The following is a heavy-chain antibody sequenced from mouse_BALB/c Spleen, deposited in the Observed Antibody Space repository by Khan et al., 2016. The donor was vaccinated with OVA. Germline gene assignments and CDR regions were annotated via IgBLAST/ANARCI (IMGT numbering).Heavy chain of an antibody. V-gene: IGHV1S137*01. D-gene: IGHD2-3*01. CDR3: ARPAYDGYYDY. Sequence: QVRLQQSGPELVRPGVSVKISCKGSGYTFTDYDMYWVKQSHAKSLEWIGLISTYSGNTNYNQKFRGKATMTVDKSSSTAYMELARLTSEDSAIYYCARPAYDGYYDYWGQGTTLTVSS. CDR2: ISTYSGNT. J-gene: IGHJ2*01. CDR1: GYTFTDYD.